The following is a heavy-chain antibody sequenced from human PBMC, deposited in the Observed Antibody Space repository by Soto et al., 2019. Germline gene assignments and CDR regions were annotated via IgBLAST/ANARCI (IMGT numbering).Heavy chain of an antibody. CDR1: GGSISSGDYY. CDR2: IYYSGST. V-gene: IGHV4-30-4*01. Sequence: QVQLQESGPGLVKPSQTLSLTCTVSGGSISSGDYYWSWIRQPPGKGLEWIGYIYYSGSTYYNPSLKSRVTISVDTSKNQLSLKLSSVTAADTAVYYCARGSRPSAAGTWFDYWGQGTLVTVSS. J-gene: IGHJ4*02. CDR3: ARGSRPSAAGTWFDY. D-gene: IGHD6-13*01.